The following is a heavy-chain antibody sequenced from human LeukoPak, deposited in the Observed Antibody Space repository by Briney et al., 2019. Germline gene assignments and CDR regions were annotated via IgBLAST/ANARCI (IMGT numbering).Heavy chain of an antibody. CDR3: AREYYGILTGYYLDV. CDR1: GFTFTGYW. D-gene: IGHD3-9*01. CDR2: INSDADKT. V-gene: IGHV3-74*01. Sequence: GGSLRLSCAACGFTFTGYWMHWVRQAPGKGLVWVSRINSDADKTGYAEAVKGRFTISRDNAKKTLYLEMNSLRVEDTAVYYCAREYYGILTGYYLDVWGKGTTVTVSS. J-gene: IGHJ6*03.